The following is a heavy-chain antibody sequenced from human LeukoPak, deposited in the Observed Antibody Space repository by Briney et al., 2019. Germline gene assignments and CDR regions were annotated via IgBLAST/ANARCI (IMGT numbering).Heavy chain of an antibody. Sequence: GASVKVSCKASGYTFTSYYMHWVRQAPGQGLEWMGIINPSGGSTSYAQKFQGRVTMTRDTSTSTVYMELSSLRSEDTAVYYCARDLSPQFSEYSSSWYGDYWGQGTLVTVSS. J-gene: IGHJ4*02. CDR3: ARDLSPQFSEYSSSWYGDY. V-gene: IGHV1-46*01. CDR2: INPSGGST. D-gene: IGHD6-13*01. CDR1: GYTFTSYY.